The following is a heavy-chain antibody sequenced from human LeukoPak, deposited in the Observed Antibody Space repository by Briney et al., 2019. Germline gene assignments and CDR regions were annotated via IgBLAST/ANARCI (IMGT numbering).Heavy chain of an antibody. CDR3: ARLRFLEWSPSYYYGMDV. D-gene: IGHD3-3*01. CDR1: GYTFTSYG. V-gene: IGHV1-18*01. Sequence: ASVKISCKASGYTFTSYGISWVRQAPGQGLEWVGWISAYNGNTNYAQKLQGRVTMTTDTSTSTAYMELRSLRSDDTAVYYCARLRFLEWSPSYYYGMDVWGQGTTVTVSS. CDR2: ISAYNGNT. J-gene: IGHJ6*02.